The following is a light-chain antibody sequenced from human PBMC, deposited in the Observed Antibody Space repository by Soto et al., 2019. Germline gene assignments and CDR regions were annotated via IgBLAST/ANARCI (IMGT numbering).Light chain of an antibody. CDR1: RSHIGRNT. Sequence: SVLTQPPSAAGAPGERVIISCFGGRSHIGRNTVNWYQHLPGTAPRLLIYTNDQRPSGVPDRFSGSKSGTSASLAISGLQSEDEADYYCAAWDDTSSFVFGTGTKVTVL. CDR3: AAWDDTSSFV. V-gene: IGLV1-44*01. CDR2: TND. J-gene: IGLJ1*01.